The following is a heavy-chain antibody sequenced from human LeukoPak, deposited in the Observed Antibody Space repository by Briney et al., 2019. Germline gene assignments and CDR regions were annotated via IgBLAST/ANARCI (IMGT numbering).Heavy chain of an antibody. CDR3: AKDSWVAGTSFFDY. CDR2: ISGSGGST. D-gene: IGHD6-19*01. J-gene: IGHJ4*02. Sequence: PGGSLRLSCAASGFTFSSYATSWVRQAPGKGLEWVSAISGSGGSTYYADSVKGRFTISRDNSKNTLYLQMNSLRAEDTAVYYCAKDSWVAGTSFFDYWGQGTLVTVSS. V-gene: IGHV3-23*01. CDR1: GFTFSSYA.